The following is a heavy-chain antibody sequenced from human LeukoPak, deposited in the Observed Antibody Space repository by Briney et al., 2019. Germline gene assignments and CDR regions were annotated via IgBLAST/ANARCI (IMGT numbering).Heavy chain of an antibody. CDR3: AKGRADVVVPAAMLGPNYYYYMDV. CDR1: GFTFSSYA. V-gene: IGHV3-30*04. CDR2: ISYDGSNK. J-gene: IGHJ6*03. Sequence: PGGSLRLSCAASGFTFSSYAMHWVRQAPGKGLEWVAVISYDGSNKYYADSVKGRFTISRDNSKNTLYLQMNSLRAEDTAVYYCAKGRADVVVPAAMLGPNYYYYMDVWGKGTTVTISS. D-gene: IGHD2-2*01.